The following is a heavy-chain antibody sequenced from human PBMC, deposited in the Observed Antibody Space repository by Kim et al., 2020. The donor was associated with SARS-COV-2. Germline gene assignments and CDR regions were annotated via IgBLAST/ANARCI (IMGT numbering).Heavy chain of an antibody. Sequence: GESLKISCKGSGYSLTSYWISWVRQMPGKGLEWMGRIDPSDSYTNYSPSFQGHVTISADKSISTAYLQWSSLKASDTAMYYCARQGMVRGPMDVWGQGTTVTVSS. V-gene: IGHV5-10-1*01. CDR2: IDPSDSYT. J-gene: IGHJ6*02. CDR1: GYSLTSYW. D-gene: IGHD3-10*01. CDR3: ARQGMVRGPMDV.